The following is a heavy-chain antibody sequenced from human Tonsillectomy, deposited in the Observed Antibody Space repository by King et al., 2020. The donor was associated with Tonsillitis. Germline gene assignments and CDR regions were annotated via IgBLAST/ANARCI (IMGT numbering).Heavy chain of an antibody. Sequence: VQLQQWGAGLLKSSETLSLTCALKGESFSGGYYWSWIRQAPGKGLEWIGNVDESGGANYNPSLNRRVTMSVDTYQNQFSQKLTSVTAADTAVYYCGGWGRGYYKMWDFWGQGTLVTVSS. J-gene: IGHJ4*02. CDR2: VDESGGA. CDR1: GESFSGGYY. D-gene: IGHD3-22*01. CDR3: GGWGRGYYKMWDF. V-gene: IGHV4-34*01.